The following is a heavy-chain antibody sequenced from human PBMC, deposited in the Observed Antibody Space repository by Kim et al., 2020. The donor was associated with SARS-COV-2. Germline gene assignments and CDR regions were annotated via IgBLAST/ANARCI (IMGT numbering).Heavy chain of an antibody. CDR1: GFTFSSYA. CDR2: ITSNGGST. D-gene: IGHD3-10*01. CDR3: ARDRAGVGDN. J-gene: IGHJ4*02. V-gene: IGHV3-64*01. Sequence: GGSLRLSCAASGFTFSSYAMHWVRQAPGKGLEYVSSITSNGGSTYYANSVKGRFGISRDNSKNTLFLQMGSLRAEDMAVYYCARDRAGVGDNWGQGTLVTVSS.